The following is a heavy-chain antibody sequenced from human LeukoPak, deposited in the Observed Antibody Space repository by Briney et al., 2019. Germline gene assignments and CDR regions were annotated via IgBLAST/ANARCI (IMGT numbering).Heavy chain of an antibody. CDR2: MYYSGST. J-gene: IGHJ3*02. V-gene: IGHV4-39*07. CDR1: GGSISSSGYY. D-gene: IGHD6-19*01. CDR3: ARDGLSSGWYVDAFDI. Sequence: SETLSLTCTVSGGSISSSGYYWGWIRQPPGKGLEWIGSMYYSGSTYYNPSLKSRVTISVDTSKNHFSLKLSSVTAADTAVYYCARDGLSSGWYVDAFDIWGQGTMVTVSS.